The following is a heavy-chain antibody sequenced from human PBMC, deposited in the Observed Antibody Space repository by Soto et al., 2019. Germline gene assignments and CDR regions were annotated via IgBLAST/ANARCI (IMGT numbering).Heavy chain of an antibody. D-gene: IGHD2-8*01. CDR1: GYTFTSYY. Sequence: ASVKVSCKASGYTFTSYYMHWVRQAPGQGLEWMGIINPSGGSTSYAQKFQGRVTMTRDTSTSTVYMELSSLRSEDTAVYYCARERIVLMVPEGWFDPWGQGTLVTVSS. CDR2: INPSGGST. J-gene: IGHJ5*02. CDR3: ARERIVLMVPEGWFDP. V-gene: IGHV1-46*01.